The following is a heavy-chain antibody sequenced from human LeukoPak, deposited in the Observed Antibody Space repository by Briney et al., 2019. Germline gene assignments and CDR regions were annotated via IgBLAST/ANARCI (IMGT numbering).Heavy chain of an antibody. D-gene: IGHD3/OR15-3a*01. Sequence: GGSLRLSCAVSGITLSNYGMSWVRQAPGKGLEWVAGISDSGANTQYADSVKGRFTISRDNSKNTLYLQMNSLRAEDTAVYFCAKRGVVIRVILVGFHKEAYYFESWGQGALVTVSS. V-gene: IGHV3-23*01. CDR3: AKRGVVIRVILVGFHKEAYYFES. J-gene: IGHJ4*02. CDR2: ISDSGANT. CDR1: GITLSNYG.